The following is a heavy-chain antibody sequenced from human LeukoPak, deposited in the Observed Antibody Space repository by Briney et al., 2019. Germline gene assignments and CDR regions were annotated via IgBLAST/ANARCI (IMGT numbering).Heavy chain of an antibody. J-gene: IGHJ4*02. D-gene: IGHD1-26*01. CDR1: GGAISSFY. V-gene: IGHV4-59*01. CDR3: ARLVRDSETYYIFDL. Sequence: SETLSLTCTVPGGAISSFYWSWIRQPPGKGLEWIGYVSYTGDASQNPSLGGRVTMSVDTSNNQVSLELSSVTAADTAVYYCARLVRDSETYYIFDLWGLGALVTVSS. CDR2: VSYTGDA.